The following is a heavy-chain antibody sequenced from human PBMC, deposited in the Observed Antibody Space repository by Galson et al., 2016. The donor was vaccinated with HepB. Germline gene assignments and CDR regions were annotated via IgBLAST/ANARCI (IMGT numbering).Heavy chain of an antibody. V-gene: IGHV3-23*01. D-gene: IGHD2-8*01. CDR3: AKDRTNTWYFDGMHV. Sequence: SLRLSCAASGFTLSSYAVSWVRQVPGKGLEWVSVISGGNTVYSDSVKGRFTISRDNSKNTLYLQMNTLRAEDTAIYYCAKDRTNTWYFDGMHVWGQGTTVTVSS. CDR1: GFTLSSYA. J-gene: IGHJ6*02. CDR2: ISGGNT.